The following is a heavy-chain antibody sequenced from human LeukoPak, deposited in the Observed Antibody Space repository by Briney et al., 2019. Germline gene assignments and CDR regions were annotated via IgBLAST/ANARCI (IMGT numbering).Heavy chain of an antibody. CDR3: ARDLAAGGATWDY. CDR1: GFTFSSYW. Sequence: GGSLRLSCAASGFTFSSYWMSWVRQAPGKGLEWVANIKQDGSGKYYVDSVKGRFTISRDNAKNSLYLQMNSLRAEDTAVYYCARDLAAGGATWDYWGQGTLVTVSS. V-gene: IGHV3-7*01. D-gene: IGHD1-26*01. J-gene: IGHJ4*02. CDR2: IKQDGSGK.